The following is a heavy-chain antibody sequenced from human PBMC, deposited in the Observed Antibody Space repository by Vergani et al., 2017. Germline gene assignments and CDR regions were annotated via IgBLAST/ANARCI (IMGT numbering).Heavy chain of an antibody. CDR3: ARAIIYNWNEGYFDY. J-gene: IGHJ4*02. Sequence: QVQLVESGGGLVKPGGSLRLSCAASGFTFSDYYMSWIGQAPGKGLEWVSYISTSGSTIYNADSVKGRFTISRDNAKNSLYLQMNSLRAEDTAVYYCARAIIYNWNEGYFDYWGQGTLVTVSS. CDR1: GFTFSDYY. CDR2: ISTSGSTI. D-gene: IGHD1-20*01. V-gene: IGHV3-11*04.